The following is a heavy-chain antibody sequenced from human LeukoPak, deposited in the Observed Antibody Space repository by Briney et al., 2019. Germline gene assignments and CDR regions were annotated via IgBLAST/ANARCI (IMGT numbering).Heavy chain of an antibody. CDR3: ARYFYDSSGYPYYFDY. Sequence: PGGSLRLSCAASGFTVSSNYMSWVRQAPGEGLEWVSVIYSGGSTYYADSVKGRFTISKDNSKNTLYLQMNSLRAEDTAVYYCARYFYDSSGYPYYFDYWGQGTLVTVSS. J-gene: IGHJ4*02. CDR1: GFTVSSNY. V-gene: IGHV3-53*01. CDR2: IYSGGST. D-gene: IGHD3-22*01.